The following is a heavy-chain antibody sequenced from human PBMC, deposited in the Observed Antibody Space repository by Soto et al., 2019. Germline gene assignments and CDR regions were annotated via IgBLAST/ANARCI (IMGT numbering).Heavy chain of an antibody. CDR1: GFTLGYYG. J-gene: IGHJ6*02. Sequence: QMRLVESGGGVVQPGRSLRLSCLVSGFTLGYYGTHWVRQAPGKGLVWVAHLSYDGVYTAYADSVKGRFTISSDSSKITLFLQMDSLASDGTAVYYCAKGQRGSSVGMDVWGQGTNVTVSS. CDR3: AKGQRGSSVGMDV. CDR2: LSYDGVYT. V-gene: IGHV3-30*05. D-gene: IGHD3-22*01.